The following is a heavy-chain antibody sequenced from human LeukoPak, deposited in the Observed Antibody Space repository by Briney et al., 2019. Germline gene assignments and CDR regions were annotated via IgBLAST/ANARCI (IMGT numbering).Heavy chain of an antibody. D-gene: IGHD5-18*01. CDR1: EGSISSRSYS. Sequence: SETLSLTCTVSEGSISSRSYSWGRIRQPPGKGLEWIGSLYYSGSTDYNPSLKGRVTISVDTSKNQFSLRLSSVTASDTAVYYCARLGGYSYGYPTFWGQGTLVTVSS. CDR2: LYYSGST. CDR3: ARLGGYSYGYPTF. V-gene: IGHV4-39*01. J-gene: IGHJ1*01.